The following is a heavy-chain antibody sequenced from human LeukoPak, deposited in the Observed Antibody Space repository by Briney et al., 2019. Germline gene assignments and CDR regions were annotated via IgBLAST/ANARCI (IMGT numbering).Heavy chain of an antibody. J-gene: IGHJ3*02. CDR1: GFTFSNYG. CDR3: AKDLNYDVLGGDDAFDI. CDR2: ISGSGSST. Sequence: GGSLRLSCAASGFTFSNYGMSWVRQTPGKGLEWVSGISGSGSSTDYADSVKGRFTISRDNSKNTLYVQMNSLRAEDTAVYYCAKDLNYDVLGGDDAFDIWGQGTMVTVSS. D-gene: IGHD3-9*01. V-gene: IGHV3-23*01.